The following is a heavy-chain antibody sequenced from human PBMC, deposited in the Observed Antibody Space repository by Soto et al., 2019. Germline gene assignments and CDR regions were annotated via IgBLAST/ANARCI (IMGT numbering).Heavy chain of an antibody. CDR3: ARVIAAAGNLVPRQHNYGMDV. J-gene: IGHJ6*02. D-gene: IGHD6-13*01. CDR1: GYTFTGYY. CDR2: INPNSGGT. V-gene: IGHV1-2*04. Sequence: ASVKVSCKASGYTFTGYYMHWVRQAPGQGLEWMGWINPNSGGTNYAQKFQGWVTLTRDTSISTAYMELSRLRSDDTAVYYWARVIAAAGNLVPRQHNYGMDVWGQGTTVTVSS.